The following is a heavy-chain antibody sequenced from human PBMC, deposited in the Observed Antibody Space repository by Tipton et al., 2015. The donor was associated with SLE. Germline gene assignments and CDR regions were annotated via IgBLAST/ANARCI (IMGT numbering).Heavy chain of an antibody. CDR1: GGSITNHY. V-gene: IGHV4-4*08. J-gene: IGHJ4*02. CDR2: IYTSGYT. Sequence: TLSLTCTVSGGSITNHYWNWIRQPPGKGLEWIGFIYTSGYTTYNPSLKSRLTISVDTSKNHFSLNLRSVTAADTAVFYCARHSSPNRTNFDYWGQGTLVTVSS. CDR3: ARHSSPNRTNFDY. D-gene: IGHD1-14*01.